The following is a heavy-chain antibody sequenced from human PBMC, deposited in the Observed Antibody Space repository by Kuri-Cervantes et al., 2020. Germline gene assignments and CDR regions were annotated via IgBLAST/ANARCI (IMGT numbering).Heavy chain of an antibody. V-gene: IGHV1-18*01. CDR2: NSAYNGNT. J-gene: IGHJ3*02. CDR1: GYTFTSYG. Sequence: AAVPVSFKASGYTFTSYGISWVRQAPGQGLEWMGWNSAYNGNTNYAQKLQGRVTMTTDTSTSPAYMELRSLRSDDTAVYYCAGVAGRISIFGVVIDGGAFDIWGQGTMVTVSS. D-gene: IGHD3-3*01. CDR3: AGVAGRISIFGVVIDGGAFDI.